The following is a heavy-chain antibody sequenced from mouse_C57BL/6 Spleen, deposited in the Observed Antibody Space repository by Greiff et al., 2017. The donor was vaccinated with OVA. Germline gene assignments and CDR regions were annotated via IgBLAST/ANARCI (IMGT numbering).Heavy chain of an antibody. CDR1: GFTFTDYY. V-gene: IGHV7-3*01. D-gene: IGHD1-1*01. CDR2: IRNKANGYTT. J-gene: IGHJ1*03. Sequence: EVQRVESGGGLVQPGGSLSLSCAASGFTFTDYYMSWVRQPPGKALEWLGFIRNKANGYTTEYSASVKGRFTISRDNSQSILYLQMNALRAEDSATYYCARYPSHYYGSSYGYFDVWGTGTTVTVSS. CDR3: ARYPSHYYGSSYGYFDV.